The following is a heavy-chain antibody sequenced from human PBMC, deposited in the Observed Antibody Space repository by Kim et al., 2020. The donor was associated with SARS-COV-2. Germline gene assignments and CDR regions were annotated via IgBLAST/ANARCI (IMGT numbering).Heavy chain of an antibody. CDR1: GYTFTSYY. J-gene: IGHJ6*02. Sequence: ASVKVSCKASGYTFTSYYMHWVRQAPGQGLEWMGIINPSGGSTSYAQKFQGRVTMTRDTSTSTVYMELSSLRSEDTAVYYCARVGYCSGGSCYPYYYYYYGMDVWGQGTTVTVSS. D-gene: IGHD2-15*01. CDR3: ARVGYCSGGSCYPYYYYYYGMDV. CDR2: INPSGGST. V-gene: IGHV1-46*01.